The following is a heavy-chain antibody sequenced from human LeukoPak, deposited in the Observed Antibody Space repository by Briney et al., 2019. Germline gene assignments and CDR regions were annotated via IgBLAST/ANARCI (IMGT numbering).Heavy chain of an antibody. CDR1: GGTFSSYA. D-gene: IGHD3-22*01. CDR2: IIPIFGTA. V-gene: IGHV1-69*05. J-gene: IGHJ4*02. Sequence: AASVKVSCKASGGTFSSYAISWVRQAPGQGLEWMGRIIPIFGTANYAQKFQGRVTITTDESTSTAYMELSSLRSEDTAVYYCASSAPHGYDSSGYSLDYWGQGTLVTVSS. CDR3: ASSAPHGYDSSGYSLDY.